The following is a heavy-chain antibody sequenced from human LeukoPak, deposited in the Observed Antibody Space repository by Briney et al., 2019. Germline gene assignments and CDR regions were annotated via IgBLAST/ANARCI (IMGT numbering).Heavy chain of an antibody. CDR3: ARAGSHWHYVY. CDR1: GFTVSGLS. J-gene: IGHJ4*02. CDR2: IKQDGSER. V-gene: IGHV3-7*01. Sequence: GGSLRLSRAASGFTVSGLSTSGVRQSPTKGLEWVANIKQDGSERYYVDSVKGRFTISRDNAKNSLSLQMNNLRVEDTAVYYCARAGSHWHYVYWGQGTVVTVSS. D-gene: IGHD3-10*01.